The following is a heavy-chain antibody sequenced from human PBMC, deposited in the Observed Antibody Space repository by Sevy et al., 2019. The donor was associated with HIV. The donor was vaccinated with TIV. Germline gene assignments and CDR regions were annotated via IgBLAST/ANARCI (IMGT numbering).Heavy chain of an antibody. J-gene: IGHJ4*02. CDR2: IYSNGHI. CDR1: GGSITRLY. CDR3: AGENAWGRGYS. V-gene: IGHV4-59*08. D-gene: IGHD7-27*01. Sequence: SETLSLTCTVSGGSITRLYWNWIRQPPGKGLEWIANIYSNGHINYNPSLKSRVTLSLDTSKNQFSLRLSSVTAADTAMYYCAGENAWGRGYSWGQGTLVTVSS.